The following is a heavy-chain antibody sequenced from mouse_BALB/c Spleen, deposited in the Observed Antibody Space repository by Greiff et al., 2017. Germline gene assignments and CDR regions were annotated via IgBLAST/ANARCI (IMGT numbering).Heavy chain of an antibody. D-gene: IGHD4-1*01. Sequence: EVHLVESGGGLVQPGGSLKLSCAASGFTFSSYGMSWVRQTPDKRLGLVATINSNGGSTYYPDSVKGRFTISRDNAKNTLYLQMSSLKSEDTAMYYCARDRGGTGDYWGQGTTLTVSA. CDR1: GFTFSSYG. J-gene: IGHJ2*01. CDR3: ARDRGGTGDY. V-gene: IGHV5-6-3*01. CDR2: INSNGGST.